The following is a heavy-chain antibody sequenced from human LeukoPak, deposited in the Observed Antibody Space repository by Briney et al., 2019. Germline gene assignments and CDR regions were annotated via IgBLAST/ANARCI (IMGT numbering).Heavy chain of an antibody. Sequence: ASVKVSCKASGYTFSSYGISWVRQAAGQGLEWMGWISAYNGNTNYAQKLQGRVTMTTDTSTSTAYMELRSLRSDDTAVYYCARDGYYYDSSGYLGTRWFDPWGQGTLVTVSS. CDR3: ARDGYYYDSSGYLGTRWFDP. V-gene: IGHV1-18*01. D-gene: IGHD3-22*01. CDR2: ISAYNGNT. CDR1: GYTFSSYG. J-gene: IGHJ5*02.